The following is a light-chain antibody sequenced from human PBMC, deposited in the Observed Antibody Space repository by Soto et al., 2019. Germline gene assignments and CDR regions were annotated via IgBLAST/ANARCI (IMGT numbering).Light chain of an antibody. Sequence: EIVLTQSPGTLSLSPGERATLSCRASQSVRSSYLAWYQQKPGQAPRLLIYGASSRATGIPDRFSGSGSGTDFTLTISRLEPVDFAVYYCQQYGSSPPTFGQGTKLEIK. CDR3: QQYGSSPPT. V-gene: IGKV3-20*01. J-gene: IGKJ2*01. CDR2: GAS. CDR1: QSVRSSY.